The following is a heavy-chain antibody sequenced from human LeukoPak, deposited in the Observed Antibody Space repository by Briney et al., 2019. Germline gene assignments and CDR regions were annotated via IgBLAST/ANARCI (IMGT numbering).Heavy chain of an antibody. Sequence: GGSLRLSCAASGFIFSSYTMNWVRQAPGKGLAWVSSISSSSSFIYYTDSVKGRFIISRDNAKNSLYLQMNSLRAEDTAVYYCARGPPYDCFDSWGQGTLVTVAS. CDR2: ISSSSSFI. CDR3: ARGPPYDCFDS. V-gene: IGHV3-21*06. J-gene: IGHJ4*02. D-gene: IGHD4-17*01. CDR1: GFIFSSYT.